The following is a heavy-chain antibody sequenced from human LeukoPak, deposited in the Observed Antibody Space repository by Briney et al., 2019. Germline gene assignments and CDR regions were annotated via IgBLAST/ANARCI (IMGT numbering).Heavy chain of an antibody. J-gene: IGHJ3*02. Sequence: SVKVSCKASGGTFSSYAISWVRQAPGQGLEWMGRIIPIFGTANYAQKLQGRVTITTDESTSTAYMELSSLRSEDTAVYYCARADTAMPNDAFDIWGQGTMVTVSS. CDR3: ARADTAMPNDAFDI. V-gene: IGHV1-69*05. D-gene: IGHD5-18*01. CDR2: IIPIFGTA. CDR1: GGTFSSYA.